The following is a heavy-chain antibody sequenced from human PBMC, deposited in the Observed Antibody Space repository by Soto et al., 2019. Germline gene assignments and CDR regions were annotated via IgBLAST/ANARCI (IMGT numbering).Heavy chain of an antibody. Sequence: ASLVKGSCKASGYTFTSYAIHWGRQAPGQRLEWMGWINAGNGNTKYSQKFQGRVTITMDTSASTAYMELSSLRSEDTAVYYCARDGSTSSIPYYYGMDVWGQGTTVTVSS. CDR1: GYTFTSYA. J-gene: IGHJ6*02. V-gene: IGHV1-3*01. CDR2: INAGNGNT. D-gene: IGHD2-2*01. CDR3: ARDGSTSSIPYYYGMDV.